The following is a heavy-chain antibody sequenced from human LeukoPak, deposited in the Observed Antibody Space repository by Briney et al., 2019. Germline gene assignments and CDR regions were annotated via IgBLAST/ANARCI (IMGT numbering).Heavy chain of an antibody. Sequence: SQTLSLTCTVSGGSISSGDYYWRWIRQPPGKGLEWIGYIYYSGSTNYNPSLKSRVTISVDTSKNQFSLKLSSVTAADTAVYYCARGVMDHDAFDIWGQGTMVTVSS. V-gene: IGHV4-30-4*01. D-gene: IGHD2-8*01. CDR2: IYYSGST. CDR1: GGSISSGDYY. J-gene: IGHJ3*02. CDR3: ARGVMDHDAFDI.